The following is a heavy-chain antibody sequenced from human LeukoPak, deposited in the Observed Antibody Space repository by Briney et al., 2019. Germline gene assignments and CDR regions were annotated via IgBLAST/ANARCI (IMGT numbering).Heavy chain of an antibody. J-gene: IGHJ4*02. V-gene: IGHV3-23*01. D-gene: IGHD3-3*01. CDR1: GFTFSSYA. CDR2: ISGSGGST. CDR3: AKEHYDFWSGYWNDY. Sequence: GGSLRLSCAASGFTFSSYAMSWVRQAPGKGLEWVSAISGSGGSTYHADSVKGRFTISRDNSKNTLYLQMNSLRAEDTAVYYCAKEHYDFWSGYWNDYWGQGTLVTVSS.